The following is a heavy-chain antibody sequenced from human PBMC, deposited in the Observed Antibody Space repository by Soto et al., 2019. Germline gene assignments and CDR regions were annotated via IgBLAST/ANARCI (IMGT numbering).Heavy chain of an antibody. J-gene: IGHJ4*02. D-gene: IGHD6-13*01. V-gene: IGHV3-74*01. CDR1: GFTFSSYW. Sequence: GGSLRLSCAASGFTFSSYWMHWVRQAPGKGPVWVSRINSDGSSTSYADSVKGRFTISRDNAKNTLYLQMNSLRAEDTAVYYCAIRIAAAGPFEYWGRGTLVTVSS. CDR2: INSDGSST. CDR3: AIRIAAAGPFEY.